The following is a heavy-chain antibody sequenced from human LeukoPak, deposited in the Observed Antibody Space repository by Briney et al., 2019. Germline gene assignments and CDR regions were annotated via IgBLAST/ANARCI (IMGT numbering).Heavy chain of an antibody. J-gene: IGHJ4*02. V-gene: IGHV4-34*01. CDR2: INHSGST. CDR1: GGSFSGYY. CDR3: ARRQRITMVRGVIGQAYDY. Sequence: SETLSLTCAVYGGSFSGYYWSWIRQPPGKGLEWIGEINHSGSTNYNPSLKSRVTISVDTSKNQFSLKLSSVTAADTVVYYCARRQRITMVRGVIGQAYDYWGQGTLVTVSS. D-gene: IGHD3-10*01.